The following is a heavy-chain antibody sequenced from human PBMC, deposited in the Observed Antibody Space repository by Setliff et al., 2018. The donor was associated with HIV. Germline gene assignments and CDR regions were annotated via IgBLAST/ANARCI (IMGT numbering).Heavy chain of an antibody. Sequence: AASVKVSCKASGYTFTTYDITWVRQAPGQGLEWLGWISPYNGHTNFAQKFQGRVTMTTDTATSTAYMEVRSLRSDDTAVYYCARTDYGGNSGGNYFDYWGQGSLVTVS. D-gene: IGHD4-17*01. J-gene: IGHJ4*02. CDR1: GYTFTTYD. CDR3: ARTDYGGNSGGNYFDY. CDR2: ISPYNGHT. V-gene: IGHV1-18*01.